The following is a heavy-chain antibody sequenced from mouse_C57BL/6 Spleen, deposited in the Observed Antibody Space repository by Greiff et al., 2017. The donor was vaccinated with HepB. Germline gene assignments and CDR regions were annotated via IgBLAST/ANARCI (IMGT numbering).Heavy chain of an antibody. Sequence: EVQRVESGGGLVKPGGSLKLSCAASGFTFSSYAMSWVRQTPEKRLEWVATISDGGSYTYYPDNVKGRFTISRDNAKNNLYLQMSHLKSEDTAMYYCARVDYGSRRDYFDYWGQGTTLTVSS. J-gene: IGHJ2*01. CDR2: ISDGGSYT. CDR3: ARVDYGSRRDYFDY. CDR1: GFTFSSYA. V-gene: IGHV5-4*01. D-gene: IGHD1-1*01.